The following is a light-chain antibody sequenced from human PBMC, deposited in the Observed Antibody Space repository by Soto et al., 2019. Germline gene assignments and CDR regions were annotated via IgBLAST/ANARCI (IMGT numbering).Light chain of an antibody. CDR3: QQYNSYLYT. Sequence: IQMTQSPSTLSASVGDRVTITCRDSKSISSWLAWYQQKPVKAPKVLIYDASRLESGVTSRFSGSEAGTEFTLTISSLQPDDFATYYCQQYNSYLYTFGQGTKLEIK. CDR1: KSISSW. J-gene: IGKJ2*01. V-gene: IGKV1-5*01. CDR2: DAS.